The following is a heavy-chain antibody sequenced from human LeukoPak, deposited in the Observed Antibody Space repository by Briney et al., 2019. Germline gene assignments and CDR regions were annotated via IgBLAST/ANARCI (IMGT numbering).Heavy chain of an antibody. D-gene: IGHD6-19*01. V-gene: IGHV1-18*01. CDR3: AREQQWLVPDY. J-gene: IGHJ4*02. CDR1: GYTFTNYG. CDR2: ISAYNGNT. Sequence: GASVKVSCKASGYTFTNYGISWVRQAPGQGLEWMGWISAYNGNTNYAQKLQGRVTMTTDTSTSTAYMELSRLRSDDTAVYYCAREQQWLVPDYWGQGTLVTVSS.